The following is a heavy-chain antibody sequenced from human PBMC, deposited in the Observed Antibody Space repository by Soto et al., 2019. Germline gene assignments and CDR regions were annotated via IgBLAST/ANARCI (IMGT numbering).Heavy chain of an antibody. CDR2: ISGSSSPI. V-gene: IGHV3-48*02. D-gene: IGHD3-16*01. Sequence: EVQLVESGGGLVQPGGSLILSCGASGFTFSNYGMIWVRQAPGKGLEWVSYISGSSSPIFYADSVKGRFTISRDNAKNSLFLEMNSLREDDTAVYHCAKIGAVEFWGQGTLVNVSP. J-gene: IGHJ4*02. CDR3: AKIGAVEF. CDR1: GFTFSNYG.